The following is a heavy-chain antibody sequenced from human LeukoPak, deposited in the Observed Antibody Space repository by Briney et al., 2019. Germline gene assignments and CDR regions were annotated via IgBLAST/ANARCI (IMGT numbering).Heavy chain of an antibody. CDR3: ARGGGSYYFYYFDY. D-gene: IGHD1-26*01. V-gene: IGHV3-23*01. CDR2: ISGSGGST. CDR1: GFTFSGYD. Sequence: PSGGSLRLSCAASGFTFSGYDITWVRQAPGRGLEWVSGISGSGGSTNYADSVKGRFTISRDNSKNTLYLQMNSLRAEDTAVYFCARGGGSYYFYYFDYWGQGTLVTVSS. J-gene: IGHJ4*02.